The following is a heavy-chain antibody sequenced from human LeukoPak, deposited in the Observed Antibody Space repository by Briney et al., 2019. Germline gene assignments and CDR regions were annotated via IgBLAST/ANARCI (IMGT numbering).Heavy chain of an antibody. J-gene: IGHJ4*02. Sequence: GGSLRLSCAASGFTFSSYGMNWVRQAPGKGLEWVSGIRGNGATTYYADSVKGRLTISRDNSKNTLYLQMSSLGAEDTAVYFCAKDDAWGRYQDWGQGTLVTVSS. CDR2: IRGNGATT. CDR3: AKDDAWGRYQD. V-gene: IGHV3-23*01. D-gene: IGHD3-16*01. CDR1: GFTFSSYG.